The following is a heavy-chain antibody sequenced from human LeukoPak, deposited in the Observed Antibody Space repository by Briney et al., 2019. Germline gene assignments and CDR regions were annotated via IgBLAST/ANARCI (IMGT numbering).Heavy chain of an antibody. J-gene: IGHJ4*02. Sequence: SQTLSLTCAISGDSVPSNSAAWNWIRQSPSRGLEWLGRTYYRSKWYNDYAVSVKSRITINPDTSKNQFSLQLNSVTPEDTAVYYCARDTSVRSGWYGVCWFDYWGQGTLVTVSS. V-gene: IGHV6-1*01. CDR3: ARDTSVRSGWYGVCWFDY. D-gene: IGHD6-19*01. CDR2: TYYRSKWYN. CDR1: GDSVPSNSAA.